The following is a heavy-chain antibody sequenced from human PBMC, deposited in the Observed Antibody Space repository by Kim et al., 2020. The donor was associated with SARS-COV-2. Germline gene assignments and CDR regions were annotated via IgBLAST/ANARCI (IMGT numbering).Heavy chain of an antibody. CDR2: TYYRSKWYN. V-gene: IGHV6-1*01. J-gene: IGHJ6*02. CDR3: AREYDILTGYYNSYYYGMDV. Sequence: SQTLSLTCAISGDSVSSNSAAWNWIRQSPSRGLEWLGRTYYRSKWYNDYAVSVKSRITINPDTSKNQFSLQLNSVTPEDTAVYYCAREYDILTGYYNSYYYGMDVWGQGTTVTVSS. CDR1: GDSVSSNSAA. D-gene: IGHD3-9*01.